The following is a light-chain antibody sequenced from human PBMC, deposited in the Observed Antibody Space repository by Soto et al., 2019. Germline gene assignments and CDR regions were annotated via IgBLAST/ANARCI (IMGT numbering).Light chain of an antibody. Sequence: DIQMTPSPSTLSASVGDRVTITCRASQSISSWLAWYQQTPGTAPQLLIYAASSLESGVPSRFSGSGSGTESTLTIRSLQPDDVATYYRQPYNSYWTFGQGTKLEI. V-gene: IGKV1-5*01. J-gene: IGKJ1*01. CDR2: AAS. CDR1: QSISSW. CDR3: QPYNSYWT.